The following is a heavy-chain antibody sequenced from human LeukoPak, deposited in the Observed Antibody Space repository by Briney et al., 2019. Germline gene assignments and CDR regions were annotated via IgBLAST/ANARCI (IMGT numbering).Heavy chain of an antibody. CDR3: AGLSAKGITGTIDY. Sequence: SETLSLTCTVSGGSISSGSYYWSWIRQPAGKGLEWIGRIYTSGSTNYNPSLKSRVTISVDTSKNQFSLKLSSVTAADTAVYYCAGLSAKGITGTIDYWGQGTLVTVSS. J-gene: IGHJ4*02. CDR1: GGSISSGSYY. V-gene: IGHV4-61*02. D-gene: IGHD1-20*01. CDR2: IYTSGST.